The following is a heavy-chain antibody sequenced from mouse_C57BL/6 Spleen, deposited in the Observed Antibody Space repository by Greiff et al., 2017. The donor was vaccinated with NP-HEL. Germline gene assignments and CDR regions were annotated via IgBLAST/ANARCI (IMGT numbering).Heavy chain of an antibody. CDR3: ARSDGSSYVDYFDY. V-gene: IGHV1-52*01. Sequence: QVQLKQSGAELVRPGSSVKLSCKASGYTFTSYWMHWVKQRPIQGLEWIGNIDPSDSETHYNQKFKDKATLTVDKSSSTAYMQLSSLTSEDSAVYYCARSDGSSYVDYFDYWGQGTTLTVSS. D-gene: IGHD1-1*01. CDR2: IDPSDSET. CDR1: GYTFTSYW. J-gene: IGHJ2*01.